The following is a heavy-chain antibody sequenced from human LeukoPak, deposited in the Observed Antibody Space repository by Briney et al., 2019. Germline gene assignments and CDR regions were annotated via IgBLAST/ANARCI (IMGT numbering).Heavy chain of an antibody. V-gene: IGHV3-23*01. CDR3: ARFKDAFDI. J-gene: IGHJ3*02. Sequence: GGSLRLSCAASGFTFSDSAMSWVRQAPGKGLEWVSLISFSGGNTYYADSVKGRFTISRDNAKNSLYLQMNSLRAEDTAVYYCARFKDAFDIWGQGTMVTVSS. CDR2: ISFSGGNT. D-gene: IGHD3-3*01. CDR1: GFTFSDSA.